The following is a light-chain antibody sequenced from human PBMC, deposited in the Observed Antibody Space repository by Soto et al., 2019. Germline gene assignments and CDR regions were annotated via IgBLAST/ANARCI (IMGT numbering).Light chain of an antibody. CDR1: QSVNNN. CDR2: HSS. J-gene: IGKJ4*01. Sequence: EIVMTQSPATLSVSPGERATLSCRASQSVNNNLAWYQQKPGQVPRLLIYHSSTVATGIPARFRGSGSGTELTLTISSVQSEDFAVYYCQQYNDWPLTFGGGTKVEIK. V-gene: IGKV3-15*01. CDR3: QQYNDWPLT.